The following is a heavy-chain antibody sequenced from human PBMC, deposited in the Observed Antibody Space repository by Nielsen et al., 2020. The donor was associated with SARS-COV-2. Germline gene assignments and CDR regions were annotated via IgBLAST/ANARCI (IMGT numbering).Heavy chain of an antibody. CDR1: GYTFTSYD. J-gene: IGHJ6*02. D-gene: IGHD2-2*01. CDR2: MNPNSGNT. V-gene: IGHV1-8*01. CDR3: ARGGYCSSTSCYPPPRSTSYYYGMDV. Sequence: ASVKVSCKASGYTFTSYDINWVRQATGQGLEWMGWMNPNSGNTGYAQKFQGRVTMTRNTSISTAYMELSSLRSEDTAVYYCARGGYCSSTSCYPPPRSTSYYYGMDVWGQGTTVTVSS.